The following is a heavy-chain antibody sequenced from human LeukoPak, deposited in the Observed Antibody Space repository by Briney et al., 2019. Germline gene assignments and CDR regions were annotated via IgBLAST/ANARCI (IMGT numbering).Heavy chain of an antibody. J-gene: IGHJ6*04. D-gene: IGHD6-19*01. CDR1: GYTFDRSW. Sequence: HGESLKISCHASGYTFDRSWIGWVRPMPGKGFQLLGIDYPRGSDTRYSPSVQGHVTITADTSIDTAYLQWRSLRASDTANYFCVRQIAVAGRTTSEYWYYIYVWGKGTAVTVSS. CDR2: DYPRGSDT. V-gene: IGHV5-51*01. CDR3: VRQIAVAGRTTSEYWYYIYV.